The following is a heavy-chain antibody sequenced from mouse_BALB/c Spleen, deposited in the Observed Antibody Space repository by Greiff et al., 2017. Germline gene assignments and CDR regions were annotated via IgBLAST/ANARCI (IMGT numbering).Heavy chain of an antibody. CDR1: GYTFTNYW. CDR2: IYPGGGYT. D-gene: IGHD3-1*01. V-gene: IGHV1-63*02. J-gene: IGHJ4*01. CDR3: ARGGQLGPLAMDY. Sequence: QVQLQQSGAELVRPGTSVKISCKASGYTFTNYWLGWVKQRPGHGLEWIGDIYPGGGYTNYNEKFKGKATLTADTSSSTAYMQLSSLTSEDSAVYFCARGGQLGPLAMDYWGQGTSVTVSS.